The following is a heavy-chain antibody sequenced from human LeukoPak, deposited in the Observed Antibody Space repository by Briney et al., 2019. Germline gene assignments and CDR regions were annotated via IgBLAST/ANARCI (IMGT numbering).Heavy chain of an antibody. J-gene: IGHJ4*02. D-gene: IGHD3-9*01. V-gene: IGHV3-23*01. Sequence: GGSLRLSCAASGFSFSSYAMSWFGQAPGKGLEWVSGIISSGAGTNYADSVRGRFTISRDNSKNTLYLQMNSLRAEDTAVYYCANLPLTGYYGFDYWGQGTLVTVSS. CDR2: IISSGAGT. CDR3: ANLPLTGYYGFDY. CDR1: GFSFSSYA.